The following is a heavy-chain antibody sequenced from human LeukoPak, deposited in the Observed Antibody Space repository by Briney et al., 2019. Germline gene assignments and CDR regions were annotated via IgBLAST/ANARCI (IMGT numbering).Heavy chain of an antibody. CDR3: ARDDYYDSSGYYFFNWFDP. V-gene: IGHV1-18*01. Sequence: ASVKVSCKASGYTFTSYGISWVRQAPGQGLEWMGWISAYNGNTNYAQKFQGRVTMTRDTSISTAYMELSRLRSDDTAVYYCARDDYYDSSGYYFFNWFDPWGQGTLVTVSS. CDR2: ISAYNGNT. D-gene: IGHD3-22*01. J-gene: IGHJ5*02. CDR1: GYTFTSYG.